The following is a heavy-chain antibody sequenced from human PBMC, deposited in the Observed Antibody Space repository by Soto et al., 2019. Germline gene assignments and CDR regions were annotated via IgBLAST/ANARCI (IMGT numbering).Heavy chain of an antibody. Sequence: ETLSLTCTVPVGSISSYYWSWIRQPAGERLEWIGRIYSSGSTNYNPSLKSRVTMSLDTSKNQFSLNLSSVTAADTAVYFCARDRVTMANDAFDIWGQGTMVTVSS. CDR1: VGSISSYY. CDR2: IYSSGST. CDR3: ARDRVTMANDAFDI. D-gene: IGHD3-10*01. V-gene: IGHV4-4*07. J-gene: IGHJ3*02.